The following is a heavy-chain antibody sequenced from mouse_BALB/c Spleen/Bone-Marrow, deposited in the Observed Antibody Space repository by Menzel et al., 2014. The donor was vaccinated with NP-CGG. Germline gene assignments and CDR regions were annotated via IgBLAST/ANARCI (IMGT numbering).Heavy chain of an antibody. V-gene: IGHV1-14*01. CDR3: ARSLLRYYAMDY. Sequence: VQLKQSGPELVKPGASVKKSCKASGKTFTSYVKHWGKQKPGQGLEGIGYINPYNDGTKYNEKFKGKATLTSDKSSSTAYMELSSLTSEDSAVYYCARSLLRYYAMDYWGQGTSVTVSS. CDR1: GKTFTSYV. J-gene: IGHJ4*01. D-gene: IGHD1-1*01. CDR2: INPYNDGT.